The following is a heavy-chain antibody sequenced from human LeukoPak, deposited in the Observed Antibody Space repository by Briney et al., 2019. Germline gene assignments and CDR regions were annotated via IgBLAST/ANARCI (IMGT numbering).Heavy chain of an antibody. D-gene: IGHD2-2*01. V-gene: IGHV5-51*01. CDR1: GYTFTTHW. CDR2: IYPGDSDT. Sequence: GESLKISCKPSGYTFTTHWIGWVRQMPGKGLEWMGIIYPGDSDTRYSPSFQGQVTISADKSITTAYLQWSSLKASDTAMYYCARQGLGSVVVPAVDYWGQGTLVTVSS. J-gene: IGHJ4*02. CDR3: ARQGLGSVVVPAVDY.